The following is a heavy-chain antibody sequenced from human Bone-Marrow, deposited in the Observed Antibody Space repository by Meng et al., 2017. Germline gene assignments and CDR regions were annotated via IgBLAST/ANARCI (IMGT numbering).Heavy chain of an antibody. CDR3: ARSSGRAARLADY. Sequence: GSLRLSCAVYGGSFSGYYWSWIRQPPGKGLEWIGEINHSGSTNYNPSLKSRVTISVDTSKNQFSLKLSSVTAADTAVYYCARSSGRAARLADYWGQGTLVTVSS. CDR1: GGSFSGYY. V-gene: IGHV4-34*01. CDR2: INHSGST. D-gene: IGHD6-6*01. J-gene: IGHJ4*02.